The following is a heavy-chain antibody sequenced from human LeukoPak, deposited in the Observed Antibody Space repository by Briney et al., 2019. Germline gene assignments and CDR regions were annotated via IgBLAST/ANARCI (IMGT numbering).Heavy chain of an antibody. CDR3: ARQRQQIRYFDY. CDR2: IGQGGSEI. J-gene: IGHJ4*02. V-gene: IGHV3-7*01. D-gene: IGHD6-13*01. Sequence: GSLRLSCAAAGFTLGSHWMTGGRQAPGEGLEVVANIGQGGSEINYAASVRGRFTISRAKAKNSLSLQMNSLTGEPTALSYCARQRQQIRYFDYWGQGTLVTVSS. CDR1: GFTLGSHW.